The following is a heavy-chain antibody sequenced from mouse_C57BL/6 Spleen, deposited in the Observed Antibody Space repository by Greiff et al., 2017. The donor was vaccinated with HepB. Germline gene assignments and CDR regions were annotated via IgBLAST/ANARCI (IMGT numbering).Heavy chain of an antibody. D-gene: IGHD2-1*01. J-gene: IGHJ1*03. CDR2: IDPSDSET. CDR3: ASYGKTSGYFDV. CDR1: GYTFTSYW. Sequence: QVQLKQPGAELVRPGSSVKLSCKASGYTFTSYWMHWVKQRPIQGLEWIGNIDPSDSETHYNQKFKDKATLTVDKSSSTAYMQLSSLTSEDSAVYCCASYGKTSGYFDVWGTGTTVTVSS. V-gene: IGHV1-52*01.